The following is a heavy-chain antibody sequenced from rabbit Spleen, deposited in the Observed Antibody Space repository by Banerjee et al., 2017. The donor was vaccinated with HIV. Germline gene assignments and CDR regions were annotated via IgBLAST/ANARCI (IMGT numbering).Heavy chain of an antibody. D-gene: IGHD8-1*01. Sequence: QEQLVESGGGLVQPEGSLTLTCTASGVSFSNYNFMCWVRQAPGKGLEWIGYIDPVFGITYYANWVNGRFSISRENAQNTVFLQMTSLTAADTATYFCARDGAGGSYFALWGPGTLVTVS. J-gene: IGHJ4*01. CDR2: IDPVFGIT. V-gene: IGHV1S47*01. CDR1: GVSFSNYNF. CDR3: ARDGAGGSYFAL.